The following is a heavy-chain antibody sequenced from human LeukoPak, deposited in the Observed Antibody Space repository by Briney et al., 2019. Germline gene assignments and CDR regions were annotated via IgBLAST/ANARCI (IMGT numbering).Heavy chain of an antibody. CDR2: INHSGST. V-gene: IGHV4-34*01. CDR3: ARGQTYYYDSSGYYFDC. Sequence: PSETLSLTCAVYGGSFSGYYWSWIRQPPGKGLEWIGEINHSGSTNYNPSLKSRVTISVDTSKSQFSLKLSSVTAADTAVYYCARGQTYYYDSSGYYFDCWGQGTLVTVSS. D-gene: IGHD3-22*01. J-gene: IGHJ4*02. CDR1: GGSFSGYY.